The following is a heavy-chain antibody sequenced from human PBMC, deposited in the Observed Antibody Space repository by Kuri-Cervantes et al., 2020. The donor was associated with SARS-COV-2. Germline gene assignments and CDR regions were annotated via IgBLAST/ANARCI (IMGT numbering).Heavy chain of an antibody. J-gene: IGHJ4*02. CDR1: GFTFSSYS. D-gene: IGHD3-22*01. CDR2: INSGSSIT. CDR3: ASIVTGDSSGYY. V-gene: IGHV3-48*02. Sequence: GGSLRLSCAVSGFTFSSYSMNWVRQAPGKGLEWVSYINSGSSITYYADSVKGRFTISRDNAKDALYLQMSSLRDEDTAVYYCASIVTGDSSGYYWGQGTLVTVSS.